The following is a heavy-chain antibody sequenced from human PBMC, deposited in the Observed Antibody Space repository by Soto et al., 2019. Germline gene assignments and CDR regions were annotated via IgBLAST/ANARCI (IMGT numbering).Heavy chain of an antibody. CDR2: IYSSGMT. Sequence: SETLSLTCTVSGGSISSDYWSWIRQPAGKGLEYIGRIYSSGMTDYNPSLQSRVTMSIDTSKNQFSLNLSSVTAADSAVYYCARNATGSGWSNDYWGQGNLVTVSS. CDR1: GGSISSDY. D-gene: IGHD6-19*01. J-gene: IGHJ4*02. CDR3: ARNATGSGWSNDY. V-gene: IGHV4-4*07.